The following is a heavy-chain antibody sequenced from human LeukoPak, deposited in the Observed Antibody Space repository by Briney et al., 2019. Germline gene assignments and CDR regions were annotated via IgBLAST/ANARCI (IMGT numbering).Heavy chain of an antibody. CDR2: IYYSGST. CDR3: ARDSEDAFDI. CDR1: GGSISSGDYY. J-gene: IGHJ3*02. Sequence: SETLSLTCTVSGGSISSGDYYWSWIRQPPGKGLVWIGYIYYSGSTYYNPSLKSRVTISVDTSKNQFSLKLSSVTAADTAVYYCARDSEDAFDIWGQGTMVTVSS. V-gene: IGHV4-30-4*01.